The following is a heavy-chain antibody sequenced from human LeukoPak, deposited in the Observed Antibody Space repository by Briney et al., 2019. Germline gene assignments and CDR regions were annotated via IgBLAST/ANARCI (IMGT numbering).Heavy chain of an antibody. D-gene: IGHD2-2*01. CDR1: GGSFSGYY. J-gene: IGHJ4*02. CDR2: INHSGST. V-gene: IGHV4-34*01. Sequence: PSETLSLTCAVYGGSFSGYYWSWIRQPPGKGLEWIGEINHSGSTNYNPSLKSRVTISVGTSKNQFSLKLSSVTAADTAVYYCARAGVVVPAAHDYWGQGTLVTVSS. CDR3: ARAGVVVPAAHDY.